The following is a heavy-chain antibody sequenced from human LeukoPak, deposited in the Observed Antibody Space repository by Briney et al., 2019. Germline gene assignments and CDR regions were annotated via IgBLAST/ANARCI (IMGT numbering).Heavy chain of an antibody. CDR3: AHIGGSNYDFWSGYQPSDY. V-gene: IGHV2-5*01. J-gene: IGHJ4*01. CDR2: IDCNDDK. Sequence: ESVPTLLNPTQTLKLNCTFAGFSLTASGVGVGWIRHPPAKALEWLALIDCNDDKRYSPSLKSRLTITKDTSKNQVVLTMTNMDPVDTATYYCAHIGGSNYDFWSGYQPSDYWGQGTLVTVSS. D-gene: IGHD3-3*01. CDR1: GFSLTASGVG.